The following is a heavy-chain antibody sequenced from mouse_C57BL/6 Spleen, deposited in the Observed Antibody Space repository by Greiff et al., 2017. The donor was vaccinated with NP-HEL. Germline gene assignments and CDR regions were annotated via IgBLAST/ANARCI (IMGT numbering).Heavy chain of an antibody. Sequence: VKLLESGAELVRPGASVKLSCKASGYTFTSYGISWVKQRTGQGLEWIGEIYPRSGNTYYNEKFKGKATLTADKSSSTAYMELRSLTSEDSAVYFCARSIYDGYYDAMDYWGQGTSVTVSS. CDR1: GYTFTSYG. J-gene: IGHJ4*01. CDR2: IYPRSGNT. CDR3: ARSIYDGYYDAMDY. V-gene: IGHV1-81*01. D-gene: IGHD2-3*01.